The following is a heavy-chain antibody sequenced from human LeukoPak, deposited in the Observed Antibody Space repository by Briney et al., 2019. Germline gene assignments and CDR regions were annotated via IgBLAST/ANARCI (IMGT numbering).Heavy chain of an antibody. CDR2: IYHSGST. CDR3: ARRPYYYDSSGYFDY. Sequence: KASGTLSLTCTVSGYSISSGYYWGWIRQPPGKGLEWIGSIYHSGSTYYNPSLKSRVTISVDTSKNQFSLKLSSVTAADTAVYYCARRPYYYDSSGYFDYWGQGTLVTVSS. J-gene: IGHJ4*02. D-gene: IGHD3-22*01. CDR1: GYSISSGYY. V-gene: IGHV4-38-2*02.